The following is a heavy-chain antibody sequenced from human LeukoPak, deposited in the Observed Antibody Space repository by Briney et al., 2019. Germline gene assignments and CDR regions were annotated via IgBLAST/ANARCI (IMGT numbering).Heavy chain of an antibody. D-gene: IGHD3-22*01. J-gene: IGHJ6*02. Sequence: GGSLRLSCAASGFTFSSYWMHWVRQAPGKGLVWVSRINSDGSSTSYADSVKGRFTISRDNAKNTLYLQMNSLRAEDTAVYYCAREPTYYYGSSGTVGYGMDVWGQGATVTVSS. CDR1: GFTFSSYW. CDR3: AREPTYYYGSSGTVGYGMDV. CDR2: INSDGSST. V-gene: IGHV3-74*01.